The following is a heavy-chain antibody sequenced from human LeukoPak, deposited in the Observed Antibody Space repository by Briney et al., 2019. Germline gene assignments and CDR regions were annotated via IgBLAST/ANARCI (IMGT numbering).Heavy chain of an antibody. V-gene: IGHV3-7*04. CDR1: GFTLSELW. Sequence: GGSQRLSCVASGFTLSELWMNWVRQAPGKGLEWVANIKQDGSEKNYVDSVKGRFTISRDNAKNSVYLQMNSLRVEDTAVYYCVGGYGWLPDYWGQGTLVTVSS. CDR2: IKQDGSEK. J-gene: IGHJ4*02. CDR3: VGGYGWLPDY. D-gene: IGHD6-19*01.